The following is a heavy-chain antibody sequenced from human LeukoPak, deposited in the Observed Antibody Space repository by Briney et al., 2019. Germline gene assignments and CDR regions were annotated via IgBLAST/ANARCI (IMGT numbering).Heavy chain of an antibody. CDR1: GFTFSSYA. CDR2: ISTRGGAT. Sequence: GGSLRLSCAASGFTFSSYAMTWVRQAPGKGLEWVSGISTRGGATSYADSVQGRFTISRDNSKNTLYLQMNSLRAEDTAVYYCAKGHTSNWYLSDQWGQGTLVTVSS. CDR3: AKGHTSNWYLSDQ. J-gene: IGHJ4*02. D-gene: IGHD6-13*01. V-gene: IGHV3-23*01.